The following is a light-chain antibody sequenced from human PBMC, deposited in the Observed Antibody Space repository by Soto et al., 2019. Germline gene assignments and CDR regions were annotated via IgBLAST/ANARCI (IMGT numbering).Light chain of an antibody. J-gene: IGKJ2*01. Sequence: EIVLTQSPGTLSLSPGERATLSCRASQSVSSSYLAWYQQKPGQATRLLIYGASNRATGIPDRFRGSGSGTYFTLTSSRLEPEDFAIYYCQQYGSSPYTFGQGTKLEIK. CDR1: QSVSSSY. CDR2: GAS. V-gene: IGKV3-20*01. CDR3: QQYGSSPYT.